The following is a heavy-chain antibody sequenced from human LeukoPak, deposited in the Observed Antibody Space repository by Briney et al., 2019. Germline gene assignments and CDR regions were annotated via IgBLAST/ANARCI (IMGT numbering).Heavy chain of an antibody. J-gene: IGHJ4*02. CDR3: ARDQDWNDRGGLDY. Sequence: GGSLRLSCAASRFTFSSYSMNWVRQAPGKGLEWVSSIGSSSSYIYYADSVKGRFTISRDNAKNSLYLQMNSLRAEDTAVYYCARDQDWNDRGGLDYWGQGTLVIVSS. CDR1: RFTFSSYS. V-gene: IGHV3-21*01. CDR2: IGSSSSYI. D-gene: IGHD1-1*01.